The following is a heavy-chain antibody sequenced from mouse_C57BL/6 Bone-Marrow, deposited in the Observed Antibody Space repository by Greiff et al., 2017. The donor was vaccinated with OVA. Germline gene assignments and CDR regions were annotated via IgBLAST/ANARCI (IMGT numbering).Heavy chain of an antibody. CDR2: IWGVGST. Sequence: VQGVESGPGLVAPSQSLSITCTVSGFSLTSYGVDWVRQSPGKGLEWLGVIWGVGSTNYNSAPKSRLSISKDNSKSQVFLKMNSLQTDDTAMYYCASETGTGAYWGQGTLVTVSA. D-gene: IGHD4-1*01. CDR3: ASETGTGAY. CDR1: GFSLTSYG. J-gene: IGHJ3*01. V-gene: IGHV2-6*01.